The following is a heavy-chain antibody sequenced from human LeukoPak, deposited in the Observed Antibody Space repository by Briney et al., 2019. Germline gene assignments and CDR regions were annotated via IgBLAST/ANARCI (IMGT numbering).Heavy chain of an antibody. CDR3: ARDGGAYCGGDCYFADDY. Sequence: ASVKVSCKASGYTFTGYYMHWVRQAPGKGLEWMGWINPNSGGTDYAQKFQGRVTMTRDTSISTAYMELSRLRSDDTAVYYCARDGGAYCGGDCYFADDYWGQGTLVTVSS. CDR2: INPNSGGT. CDR1: GYTFTGYY. J-gene: IGHJ4*02. D-gene: IGHD2-21*02. V-gene: IGHV1-2*02.